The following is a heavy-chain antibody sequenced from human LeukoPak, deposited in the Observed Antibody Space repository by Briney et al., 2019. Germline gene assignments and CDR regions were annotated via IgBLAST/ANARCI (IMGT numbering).Heavy chain of an antibody. D-gene: IGHD5-18*01. J-gene: IGHJ4*02. CDR3: ARGRGYSYVPFDY. V-gene: IGHV4-39*07. CDR2: IYYSGST. Sequence: SETLSLTCTVSGGSISSSSYYWGWIRQPPGKGLEWIGSIYYSGSTNYNPSLKSRVTISVDTSKNQFSLKLSSVTTADTAVYYCARGRGYSYVPFDYWGQGTLVTVSS. CDR1: GGSISSSSYY.